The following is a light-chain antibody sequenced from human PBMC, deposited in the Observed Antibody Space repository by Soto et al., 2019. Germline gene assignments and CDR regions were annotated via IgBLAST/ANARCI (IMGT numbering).Light chain of an antibody. CDR2: GNT. J-gene: IGLJ1*01. Sequence: QSALTQPPSISGAPGQRVTICCTGSSSNIGAGSDVHWYHQLPGTAPKLLIYGNTNRPSGVPDRFSGSKSGTSASLAIAGLQTEDEVDYYCQNYDSCLSGLNVFGTGTKLTVL. CDR3: QNYDSCLSGLNV. V-gene: IGLV1-40*01. CDR1: SSNIGAGSD.